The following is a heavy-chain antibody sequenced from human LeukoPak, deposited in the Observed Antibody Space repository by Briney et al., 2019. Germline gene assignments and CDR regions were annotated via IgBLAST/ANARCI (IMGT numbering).Heavy chain of an antibody. V-gene: IGHV4-59*01. J-gene: IGHJ4*02. CDR1: GGSISSYY. CDR2: IYYSGST. Sequence: KASETLSLTCTVSGGSISSYYWSWIRQPPGKGLEWIGYIYYSGSTNYNPSLKSRVTISVDTSKNQFSLKLSSVTAADTAVYYCAREDVDTAMVDYWGQGTLVTVSS. CDR3: AREDVDTAMVDY. D-gene: IGHD5-18*01.